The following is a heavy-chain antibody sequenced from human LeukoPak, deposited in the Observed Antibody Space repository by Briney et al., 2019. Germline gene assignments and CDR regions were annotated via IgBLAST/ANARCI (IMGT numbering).Heavy chain of an antibody. CDR2: IYYSGST. CDR3: ARSRPKDPARNDY. Sequence: PSETLFLTCTVSGGSISSSSYYWGWIRQPPGKGLEWIGSIYYSGSTYYTPSVKSRFTISVDTSKNQFSLKLSSVTAADTAVYYCARSRPKDPARNDYWGQGTLVTVSS. J-gene: IGHJ4*02. CDR1: GGSISSSSYY. V-gene: IGHV4-39*07.